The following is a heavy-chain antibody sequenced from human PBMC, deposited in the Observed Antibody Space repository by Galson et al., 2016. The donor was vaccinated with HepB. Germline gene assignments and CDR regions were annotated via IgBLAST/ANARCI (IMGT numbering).Heavy chain of an antibody. J-gene: IGHJ6*02. V-gene: IGHV1-8*01. CDR2: MNPSSGNT. Sequence: SVKVSCKASGYTFTSYDINWVRQATGQGPEWMGRMNPSSGNTDYAQKFQGRVTMTRNTSISTAYMEMSSLRSEDTDVYHCARRQLAKGPSVVYHYYYGMDVWGQGTTVTVSS. CDR1: GYTFTSYD. D-gene: IGHD1-1*01. CDR3: ARRQLAKGPSVVYHYYYGMDV.